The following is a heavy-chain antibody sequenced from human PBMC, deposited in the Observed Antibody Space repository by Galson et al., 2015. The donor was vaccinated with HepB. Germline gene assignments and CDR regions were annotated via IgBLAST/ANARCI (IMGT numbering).Heavy chain of an antibody. Sequence: SLRLSCAASGFTFSSYAMTWVRQAPGKGLEWVSASSDSGSSTYYADSVKVRFSISRDNSKNTLYLQMNSLRADDTAVYYCAKDIGSDSGSPRFDFWGQGTLVTVS. CDR3: AKDIGSDSGSPRFDF. J-gene: IGHJ4*02. CDR2: SSDSGSST. D-gene: IGHD1-26*01. V-gene: IGHV3-23*01. CDR1: GFTFSSYA.